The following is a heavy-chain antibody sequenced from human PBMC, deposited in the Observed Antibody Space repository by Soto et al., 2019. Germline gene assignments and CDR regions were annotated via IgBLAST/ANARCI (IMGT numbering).Heavy chain of an antibody. CDR1: GGSISTYF. V-gene: IGHV4-59*01. D-gene: IGHD6-6*01. CDR3: ARRSIHFDY. J-gene: IGHJ4*02. Sequence: SETLSLTCTVSGGSISTYFWSWIRQPPGKGLEWIGHIYYSGSTNYNPSIKSRVTISVDTSKNQFSLKLSSVTAADTAVYYFARRSIHFDYWGLGTQVTVSS. CDR2: IYYSGST.